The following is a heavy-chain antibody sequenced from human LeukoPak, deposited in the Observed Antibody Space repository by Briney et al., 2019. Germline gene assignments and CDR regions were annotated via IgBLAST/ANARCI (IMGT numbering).Heavy chain of an antibody. CDR1: GFTFSNYA. V-gene: IGHV3-23*01. CDR2: ITGRGGST. CDR3: ATLMRGPTGYSGYGGEDY. J-gene: IGHJ4*02. D-gene: IGHD5-12*01. Sequence: RTGGSLRLSCAASGFTFSNYAMTWVRQAQGKGLQWVSAITGRGGSTYYADSVRGRFASSRDNSKYTRYLQMTSLSAEDTAVYYCATLMRGPTGYSGYGGEDYWGQGTLVTVSS.